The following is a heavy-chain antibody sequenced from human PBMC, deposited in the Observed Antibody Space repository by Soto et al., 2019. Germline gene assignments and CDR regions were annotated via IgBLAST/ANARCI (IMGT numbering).Heavy chain of an antibody. CDR2: IKRDGSGK. Sequence: GGSLRLSCATSGFTFSRHWMSWLRQAPGKGLEWVASIKRDGSGKYYVDSVKGRFTISRDNAQNSLFLQMNSLRAEDTAVYYCARLAGDTTIYDSWGQGTLVTVSS. CDR3: ARLAGDTTIYDS. CDR1: GFTFSRHW. V-gene: IGHV3-7*01. J-gene: IGHJ5*01. D-gene: IGHD5-18*01.